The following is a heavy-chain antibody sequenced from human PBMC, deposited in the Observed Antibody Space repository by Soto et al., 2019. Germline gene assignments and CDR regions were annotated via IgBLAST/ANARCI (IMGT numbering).Heavy chain of an antibody. J-gene: IGHJ6*02. CDR3: ARVGGPSSLVVRPVTYYYYYGMDV. CDR1: GYTFTTYA. CDR2: INPGNGKT. D-gene: IGHD6-6*01. Sequence: QVQLVQSGAEVKRPGASVKVSCKASGYTFTTYAMQWVRQAPGQRLEWMGWINPGNGKTKYSQRFQGRVTLTRDTSASTAYMELSSLRSEDTAVYYCARVGGPSSLVVRPVTYYYYYGMDVWGQGTTVAVSS. V-gene: IGHV1-3*01.